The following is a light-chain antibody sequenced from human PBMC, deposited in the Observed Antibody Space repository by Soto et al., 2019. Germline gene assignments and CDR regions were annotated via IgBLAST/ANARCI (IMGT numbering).Light chain of an antibody. Sequence: DIQMTQSPSSLSASVGDRVTITCRASQSISSYLNWYQQKPGKAPKLLIYAASSLQSGVPSRFSGGGAGTEFTPPTSSLQHADFAAYYCQQSYSTHMHTFGRGTKLEIK. J-gene: IGKJ2*01. CDR2: AAS. CDR1: QSISSY. CDR3: QQSYSTHMHT. V-gene: IGKV1-39*01.